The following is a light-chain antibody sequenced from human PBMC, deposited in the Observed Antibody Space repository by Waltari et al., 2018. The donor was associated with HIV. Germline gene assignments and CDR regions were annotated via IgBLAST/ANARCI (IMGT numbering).Light chain of an antibody. CDR2: GAS. CDR3: QQYNNWPPWT. V-gene: IGKV3-15*01. J-gene: IGKJ1*01. Sequence: EIVMTQSPGTLSLAPGERATLSCRASPGVSSNVAWYQQRLGQAPRLLSFGASTRATGIPARFIGSGSGTEFTLTISSLQSEDFAVYYCQQYNNWPPWTFGQGTKVEIK. CDR1: PGVSSN.